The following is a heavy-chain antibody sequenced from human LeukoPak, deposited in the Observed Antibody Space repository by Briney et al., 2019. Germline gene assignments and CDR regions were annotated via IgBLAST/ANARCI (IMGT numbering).Heavy chain of an antibody. CDR3: ARYNWNDVVSALDY. Sequence: ASVKVSCKASGYTFSGYYIHWVRQAPGQGLEWMGWINPNSGATSYAQKFQGGVTMTRDTSITTFYMKVNRLTSDDTAVYFCARYNWNDVVSALDYWGQGTLVTVSS. CDR1: GYTFSGYY. CDR2: INPNSGAT. J-gene: IGHJ4*02. D-gene: IGHD1-1*01. V-gene: IGHV1-2*02.